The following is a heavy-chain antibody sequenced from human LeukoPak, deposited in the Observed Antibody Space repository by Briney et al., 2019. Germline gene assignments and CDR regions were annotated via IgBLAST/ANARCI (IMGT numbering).Heavy chain of an antibody. CDR2: ISNDGRTT. J-gene: IGHJ4*02. V-gene: IGHV3-74*01. Sequence: GGSLRLSCAASGFTFSGHWMHWVRQAPGKGLVWVSRISNDGRTTTYADSVKGRFTISRDNAKSTLYLQMSSLTADDTAVYYCARTTYYQVDYGNSFYRHFESWGQGTLVTVSS. CDR3: ARTTYYQVDYGNSFYRHFES. CDR1: GFTFSGHW. D-gene: IGHD2/OR15-2a*01.